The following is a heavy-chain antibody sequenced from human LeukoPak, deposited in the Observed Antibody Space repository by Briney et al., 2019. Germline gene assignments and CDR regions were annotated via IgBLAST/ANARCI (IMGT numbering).Heavy chain of an antibody. D-gene: IGHD6-6*01. CDR1: GFTFSSYD. CDR2: IGTAGDT. J-gene: IGHJ4*02. Sequence: GGSLRLSCAASGFTFSSYDMHWVRQATGKGLEWVSAIGTAGDTYYPGSVKGRFTISRDNSKNTLYLQMNSLRAEDTAVYYCAKDPSQLVRVDYWGQGTLVTVSS. V-gene: IGHV3-13*01. CDR3: AKDPSQLVRVDY.